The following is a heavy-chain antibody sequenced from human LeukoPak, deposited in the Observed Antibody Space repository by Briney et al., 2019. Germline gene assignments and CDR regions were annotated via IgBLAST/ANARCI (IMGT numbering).Heavy chain of an antibody. CDR2: VNPNSGNT. J-gene: IGHJ5*02. D-gene: IGHD6-13*01. CDR3: ARGPSQQQLRLGYWFDP. CDR1: GYTFTTHD. V-gene: IGHV1-8*01. Sequence: ASVKVSCKTSGYTFTTHDINWVRQATGQGLEWMGWVNPNSGNTGYAQKFQGRVTMTKNTSSSTAYMELSSLRSDDTAVYYCARGPSQQQLRLGYWFDPWGPGTLVTVSS.